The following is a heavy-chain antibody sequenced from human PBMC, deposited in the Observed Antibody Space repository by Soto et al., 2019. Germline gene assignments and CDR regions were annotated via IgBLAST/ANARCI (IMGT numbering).Heavy chain of an antibody. CDR3: AAASGIVATYAFDI. D-gene: IGHD5-12*01. CDR2: IVVGSGNT. J-gene: IGHJ3*02. Sequence: VQVSSKAPGLTSTSSAVQWVRQARGQRLEWIGWIVVGSGNTNYAQKFQEGVTITRDMSTSTAYMELSSLRSEDTAVYYCAAASGIVATYAFDIWG. CDR1: GLTSTSSA. V-gene: IGHV1-58*01.